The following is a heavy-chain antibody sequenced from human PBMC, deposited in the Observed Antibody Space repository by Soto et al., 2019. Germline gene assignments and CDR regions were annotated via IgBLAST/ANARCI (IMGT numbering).Heavy chain of an antibody. J-gene: IGHJ6*02. CDR1: GFIFSSYA. CDR3: ARARGGKDYSNHPGYYYGMDV. V-gene: IGHV3-30-3*01. Sequence: QVQLVESGGGVVQPGRSLRLSCAASGFIFSSYAMHWVRQAPGKGLEWVAVISYDGSNKYYADSVKGRFTISRDNSKNTLYLQMNSLRAEDTAVYYCARARGGKDYSNHPGYYYGMDVWGQGTTVTVSS. CDR2: ISYDGSNK. D-gene: IGHD4-4*01.